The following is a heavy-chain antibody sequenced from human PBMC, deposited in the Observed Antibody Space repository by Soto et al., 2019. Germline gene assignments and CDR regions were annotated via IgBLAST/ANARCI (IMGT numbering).Heavy chain of an antibody. J-gene: IGHJ1*01. CDR3: GRVGQSLAPNALVV. Sequence: ESGGGVVQPGRSLRLSCTASGFTFSGHAMHWVRQPPGKGLEWVAQIWYDGSNKYYADSVKGRFTISIDNSKNTLYVQMDSLRVEDTAVYYCGRVGQSLAPNALVVWGQGTSVTVSS. CDR1: GFTFSGHA. V-gene: IGHV3-33*01. CDR2: IWYDGSNK. D-gene: IGHD6-19*01.